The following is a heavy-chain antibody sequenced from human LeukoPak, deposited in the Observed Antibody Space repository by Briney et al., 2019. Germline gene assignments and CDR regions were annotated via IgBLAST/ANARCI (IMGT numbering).Heavy chain of an antibody. CDR3: ARDSESGGADDAFDI. CDR2: IYHSGST. CDR1: GFTFSTYAM. J-gene: IGHJ3*02. V-gene: IGHV4-4*02. D-gene: IGHD3-10*01. Sequence: GSLRLSCAASGFTFSTYAMSWVRQAPGKGLEWSGEIYHSGSTNYNPSLKSRVTISVDKSKNQFSLKLSSVTAADTAVYYCARDSESGGADDAFDIWGQGTMVTVSS.